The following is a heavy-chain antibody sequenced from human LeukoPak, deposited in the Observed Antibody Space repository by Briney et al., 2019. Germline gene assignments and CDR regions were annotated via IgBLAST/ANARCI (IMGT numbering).Heavy chain of an antibody. J-gene: IGHJ4*02. D-gene: IGHD2-2*01. CDR2: IRSKAYGGTT. Sequence: KPGGSLRLSCTASGFTFGDYAMSWFRQAPGKGLEWVGFIRSKAYGGTTEYAASVKGRFTISRDDSKSIAYLQMNSLKTEDTAVYYCTRAHVVVVPAAIEKFDYWGQGTLVTVSS. CDR1: GFTFGDYA. V-gene: IGHV3-49*05. CDR3: TRAHVVVVPAAIEKFDY.